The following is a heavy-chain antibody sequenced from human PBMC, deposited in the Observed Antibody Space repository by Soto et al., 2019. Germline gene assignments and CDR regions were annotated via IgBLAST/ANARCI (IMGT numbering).Heavy chain of an antibody. V-gene: IGHV3-23*01. CDR2: ISGSGGST. D-gene: IGHD2-8*02. CDR1: GFTFSSYA. Sequence: PGGSLRLSCAASGFTFSSYAMSWVRQAPGKGLEWVSAISGSGGSTYYADSVKGRFTISRDNSKNTLYLQMNSLRAEDTAVYYCAKDPGPQGGVYGMDVWGQGTTVTVSS. J-gene: IGHJ6*02. CDR3: AKDPGPQGGVYGMDV.